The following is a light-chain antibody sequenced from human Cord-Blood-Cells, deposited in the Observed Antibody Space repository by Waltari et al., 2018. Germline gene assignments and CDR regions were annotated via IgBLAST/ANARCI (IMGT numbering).Light chain of an antibody. CDR3: QQRSNRQIT. CDR2: DAS. J-gene: IGKJ5*01. CDR1: QSVSSY. V-gene: IGKV3-11*01. Sequence: EIVLTQSPATLSLSPGERATLSCRASQSVSSYLAWYQQKPGQAPRLLIYDASNRATGIPARFSGSGSVTDFTLTISSLEPEDFAVYYCQQRSNRQITFGQGTRLEIK.